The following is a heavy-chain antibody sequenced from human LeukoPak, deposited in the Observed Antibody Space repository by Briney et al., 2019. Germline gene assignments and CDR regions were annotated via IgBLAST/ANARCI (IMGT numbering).Heavy chain of an antibody. Sequence: SETLSLTCSVSGYSVSSGYYWGWIRQPPGKGLEWIGSIYYSGSTYYNPSLKSRVTISVDTSKNQFSLKLSSVTAADTAVYYCARPYDSSGYYFAFDIWGQGTMVTVSS. D-gene: IGHD3-22*01. CDR3: ARPYDSSGYYFAFDI. V-gene: IGHV4-38-2*02. J-gene: IGHJ3*02. CDR2: IYYSGST. CDR1: GYSVSSGYY.